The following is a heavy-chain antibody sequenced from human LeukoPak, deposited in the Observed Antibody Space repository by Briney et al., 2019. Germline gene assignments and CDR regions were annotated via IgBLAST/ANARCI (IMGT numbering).Heavy chain of an antibody. V-gene: IGHV3-23*01. CDR3: AKDNEITYYDILTGLWYFDY. D-gene: IGHD3-9*01. Sequence: GGSLRLSCAASGFTFSSYAMSWVRQAPGKGLEWVSAISGSGGSTYYADSVMGRFTISRDNSKNTLYLQMNSLRAEDTAVYYCAKDNEITYYDILTGLWYFDYWGQGTLVTVSS. CDR2: ISGSGGST. CDR1: GFTFSSYA. J-gene: IGHJ4*02.